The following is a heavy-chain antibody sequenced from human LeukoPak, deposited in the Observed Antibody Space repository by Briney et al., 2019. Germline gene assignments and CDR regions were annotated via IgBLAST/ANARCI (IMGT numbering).Heavy chain of an antibody. J-gene: IGHJ3*02. V-gene: IGHV4-34*01. CDR3: ASGWSRMWRAFDI. Sequence: SETLSPTCAVYGRSFSGYYWGWISHPPGNGLEWIEEINHSRSTKYSPSLKSRVTISVDTSKNQFSLRLSSVTAADTAVYYCASGWSRMWRAFDIWGQGTMVTVSS. D-gene: IGHD2-21*01. CDR1: GRSFSGYY. CDR2: INHSRST.